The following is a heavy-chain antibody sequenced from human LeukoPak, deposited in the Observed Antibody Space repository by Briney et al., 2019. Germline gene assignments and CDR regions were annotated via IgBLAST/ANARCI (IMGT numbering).Heavy chain of an antibody. CDR3: ASYCSSSSCPHRRAFDI. Sequence: SETLSLTCTVSGGSIGSSSYFWGWIRQPPGKGLEWIGSIYYSGSTYCNPSLKSRVTISVDTSKNQFSLKLSSVTAADTAVYYCASYCSSSSCPHRRAFDIWGQGTMVTVSS. J-gene: IGHJ3*02. V-gene: IGHV4-39*01. CDR1: GGSIGSSSYF. CDR2: IYYSGST. D-gene: IGHD2-2*01.